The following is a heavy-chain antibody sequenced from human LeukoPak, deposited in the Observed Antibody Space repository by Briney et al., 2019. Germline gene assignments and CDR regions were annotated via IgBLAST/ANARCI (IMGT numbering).Heavy chain of an antibody. J-gene: IGHJ4*02. CDR3: AREPSGWYVDY. D-gene: IGHD6-19*01. V-gene: IGHV3-21*01. CDR1: GFTFSDHS. Sequence: GGSLRLSCATSGFTFSDHSINWVRQAPGKGLEWVSYISGSSNYINYADSVKGRSTISRDNAKTSVYLQMNSLRADDTAVYYCAREPSGWYVDYWGQGTLVTVSS. CDR2: ISGSSNYI.